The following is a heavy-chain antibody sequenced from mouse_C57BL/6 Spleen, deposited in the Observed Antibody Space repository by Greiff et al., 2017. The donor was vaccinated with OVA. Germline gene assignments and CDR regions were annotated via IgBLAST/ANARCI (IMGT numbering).Heavy chain of an antibody. J-gene: IGHJ3*01. CDR2: IDRPDRYP. CDR3: ARSDSAWFAY. CDR1: GYTFTSYW. Sequence: QVQLQQPGAELVRPGSSVKLSCKASGYTFTSYWMHWVKQRPIQGLEWIGNIDRPDRYPPSHQKFKDKATLTVDKSSSTAYMQLSSLTSEDSAVYYCARSDSAWFAYWGQGTLVTVSA. D-gene: IGHD2-4*01. V-gene: IGHV1-52*01.